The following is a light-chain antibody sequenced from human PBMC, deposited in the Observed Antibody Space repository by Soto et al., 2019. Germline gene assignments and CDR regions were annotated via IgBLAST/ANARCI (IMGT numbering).Light chain of an antibody. V-gene: IGKV3-20*01. CDR2: GAS. Sequence: EIVLTQSPGTLSLSPGERATLSCRASQSLSSNYFAWFQQKPGQAPRLLIYGASSRATGIPDRFSGSASGTDFTLTISRLEPEDFAVYYCQLYGSSPLYTFGQVTKVDIK. CDR1: QSLSSNY. J-gene: IGKJ2*01. CDR3: QLYGSSPLYT.